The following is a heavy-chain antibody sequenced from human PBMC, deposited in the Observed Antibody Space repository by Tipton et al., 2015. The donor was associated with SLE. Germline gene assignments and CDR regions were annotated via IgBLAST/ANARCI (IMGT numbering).Heavy chain of an antibody. D-gene: IGHD2-2*01. Sequence: GSLRLSCPTSGFIFDDYTMHWVRQAPGKGLEWLSLINWDGGTTYYADSVKGRFTISRDNSKNSLFLQMNSLKTEDSAFYYCAKDKGRSTRGGNYLDHWGRGTLVTVSS. CDR1: GFIFDDYT. V-gene: IGHV3-43*01. CDR2: INWDGGTT. CDR3: AKDKGRSTRGGNYLDH. J-gene: IGHJ4*01.